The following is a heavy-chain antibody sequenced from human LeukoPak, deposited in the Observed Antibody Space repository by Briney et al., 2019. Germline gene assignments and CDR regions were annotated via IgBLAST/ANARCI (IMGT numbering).Heavy chain of an antibody. Sequence: SETLSLTCAVYGGSFSGYYWSWIRQPPGKGLEWIGEINHSGSTNYNPSLKSRVTISVDTSKNQFSLKLSSVTAADTAVYYCARSVRRLYGSGRSNWFDPWGQGTLVTVSS. CDR2: INHSGST. CDR3: ARSVRRLYGSGRSNWFDP. V-gene: IGHV4-34*01. CDR1: GGSFSGYY. D-gene: IGHD3-10*01. J-gene: IGHJ5*02.